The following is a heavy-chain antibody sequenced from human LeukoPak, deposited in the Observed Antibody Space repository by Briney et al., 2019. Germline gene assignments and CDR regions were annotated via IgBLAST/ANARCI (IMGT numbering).Heavy chain of an antibody. V-gene: IGHV1-2*02. Sequence: ASVKVPCKGSGYTFTDYYMHWVRQAPGQGLEWMGWIYPNRGGTNYAQKFQGRVTMTRDTSINIAYMELSRLRSDDTAVYYCARAYDGSGNLDYWGQGTLVTVSS. CDR1: GYTFTDYY. CDR3: ARAYDGSGNLDY. CDR2: IYPNRGGT. D-gene: IGHD3-22*01. J-gene: IGHJ4*02.